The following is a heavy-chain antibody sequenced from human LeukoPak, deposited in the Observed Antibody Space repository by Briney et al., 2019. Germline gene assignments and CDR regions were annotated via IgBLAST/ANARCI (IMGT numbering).Heavy chain of an antibody. V-gene: IGHV3-30*18. CDR2: MSYDGTTK. CDR3: AKDQGLKTVAAAGCD. D-gene: IGHD6-19*01. J-gene: IGHJ4*02. CDR1: GFTFRSYG. Sequence: GGSLRLSCAASGFTFRSYGMHWVRQAPGKGLEWVAVMSYDGTTKYYGDSVKGRVTISRDNSKGTLYLQMDSLRLEDTAVYYCAKDQGLKTVAAAGCDRGQGTLVTVSS.